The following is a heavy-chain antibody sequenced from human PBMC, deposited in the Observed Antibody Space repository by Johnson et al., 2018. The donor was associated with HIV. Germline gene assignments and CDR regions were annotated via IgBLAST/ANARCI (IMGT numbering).Heavy chain of an antibody. CDR3: ASSSPRDAFDI. CDR2: ISYAGANK. Sequence: QVQLVESGGGVVQPGRSLRLSCAASGFTFSRHAVHWVRRAPGRGLEWVALISYAGANKYYTDSVKGRFTISRDNSKNTLYLQMNSLRAEDTAVYYCASSSPRDAFDIWGQGTMVTVSS. V-gene: IGHV3-30-3*01. CDR1: GFTFSRHA. J-gene: IGHJ3*02.